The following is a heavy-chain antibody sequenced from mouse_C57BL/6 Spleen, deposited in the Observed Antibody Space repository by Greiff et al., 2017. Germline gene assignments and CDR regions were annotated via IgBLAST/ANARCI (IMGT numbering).Heavy chain of an antibody. V-gene: IGHV1-54*01. D-gene: IGHD4-1*01. CDR3: ARSKLGRLDY. Sequence: QVQLKESGAELVRPGTSVKVSCKASGYAFTNYLIEWVKQRPGQGPEWIGVINPGSGGTNYNEKFKGKATLTADKSSSTAYMQLSSLTSEDSAVYFCARSKLGRLDYWGQGTTLTVSS. J-gene: IGHJ2*01. CDR1: GYAFTNYL. CDR2: INPGSGGT.